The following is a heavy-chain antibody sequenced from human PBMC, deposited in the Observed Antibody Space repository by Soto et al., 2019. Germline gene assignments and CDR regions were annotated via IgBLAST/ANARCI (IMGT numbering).Heavy chain of an antibody. CDR1: GFTVSSDS. CDR2: IYSDNNT. Sequence: PGGSLRLSCAPSGFTVSSDSMTWVRQAPGKGLEWISIIYSDNNTDYADSVKGRFSISRDTSKNILYLQMNSLRAEDTAEYYCARHYSAMGVWGQGTTVTVSS. J-gene: IGHJ6*02. CDR3: ARHYSAMGV. V-gene: IGHV3-53*01.